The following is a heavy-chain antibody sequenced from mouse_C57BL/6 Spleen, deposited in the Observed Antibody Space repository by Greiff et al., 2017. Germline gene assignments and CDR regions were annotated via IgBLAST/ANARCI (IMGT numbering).Heavy chain of an antibody. D-gene: IGHD1-1*01. CDR3: ARRATTVDRYYYAMDY. CDR2: IYPGSGNT. J-gene: IGHJ4*01. CDR1: GYTFTDYY. Sequence: QVQLQQSGPELVKPGASVKISCKASGYTFTDYYINWVKQRPGQGLEWIGWIYPGSGNTKYNEKFKGKATLTVDPSSSTAYMQLSSLISEDSAVYFCARRATTVDRYYYAMDYWGQGTSVTVSS. V-gene: IGHV1-84*01.